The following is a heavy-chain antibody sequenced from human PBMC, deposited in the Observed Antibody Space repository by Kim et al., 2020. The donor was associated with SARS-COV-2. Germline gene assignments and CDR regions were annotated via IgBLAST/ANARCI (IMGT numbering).Heavy chain of an antibody. CDR1: GGSISSSSYY. CDR3: ASGYSYGYYYYYGMDV. CDR2: IYYSGST. Sequence: SETLSLTCTVSGGSISSSSYYWGWIRQPPGKGLEWIGSIYYSGSTYYNPSLKSRVTISVDTSKNQFSLKLSSVIAADTAVYYCASGYSYGYYYYYGMDV. V-gene: IGHV4-39*01. D-gene: IGHD5-18*01. J-gene: IGHJ6*01.